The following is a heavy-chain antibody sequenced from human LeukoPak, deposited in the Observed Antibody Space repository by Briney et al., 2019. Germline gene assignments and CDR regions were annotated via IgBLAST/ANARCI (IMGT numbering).Heavy chain of an antibody. Sequence: ASVKVSCKASGYTFSSYDISWVRQAPGQGLEWMGIINPSGGSTSYAQKFQGRVTMTRDTSTSTVYMELSSLRSEDTAVYYCARDIGRGGSGWFSGDYWGQGTLVTVSS. CDR3: ARDIGRGGSGWFSGDY. CDR1: GYTFSSYD. J-gene: IGHJ4*02. CDR2: INPSGGST. D-gene: IGHD6-19*01. V-gene: IGHV1-46*01.